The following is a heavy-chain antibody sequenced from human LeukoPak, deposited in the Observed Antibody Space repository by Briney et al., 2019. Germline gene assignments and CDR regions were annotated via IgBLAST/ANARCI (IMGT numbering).Heavy chain of an antibody. CDR1: GYTFTNYG. Sequence: ASVTVSCKASGYTFTNYGINWVRQAPGQGLEWMGWISGYNGDTNYAQKLQGRVTMTTDTSTNTAYMELRSLRSDDTAVYYCARVYSGSYSLYFQHWGQGTLVTVSS. CDR3: ARVYSGSYSLYFQH. D-gene: IGHD1-26*01. V-gene: IGHV1-18*01. J-gene: IGHJ1*01. CDR2: ISGYNGDT.